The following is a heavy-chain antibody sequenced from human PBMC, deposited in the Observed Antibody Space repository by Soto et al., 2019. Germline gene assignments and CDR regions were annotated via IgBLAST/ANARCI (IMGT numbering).Heavy chain of an antibody. V-gene: IGHV3-23*01. CDR2: IGGSDNRT. D-gene: IGHD3-22*01. J-gene: IGHJ4*02. Sequence: GGSLRLSCAASGFTFSSYAMSWVRQAPGKGLEWVSAIGGSDNRTYYADSVKGRFTISRDNSKNTLYLQMNSLRAEDTAVYYCAKDRAYYYDSSGYYYFDYWGQGTLVTVSS. CDR1: GFTFSSYA. CDR3: AKDRAYYYDSSGYYYFDY.